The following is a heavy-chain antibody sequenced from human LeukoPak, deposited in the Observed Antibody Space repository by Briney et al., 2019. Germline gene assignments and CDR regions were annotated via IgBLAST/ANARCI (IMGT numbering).Heavy chain of an antibody. CDR3: AKDSVALNGMYYPFDI. CDR1: GFTFRNYA. V-gene: IGHV3-23*01. Sequence: GGSLRLSCAASGFTFRNYAMSWVRQALGKGLEWVSVIGGGGGNTYYADSVKGRFTISRDNSKNTLCLQMNSLRLEDTAVYYCAKDSVALNGMYYPFDIWGQGTMVTVSS. CDR2: IGGGGGNT. D-gene: IGHD3-16*01. J-gene: IGHJ3*02.